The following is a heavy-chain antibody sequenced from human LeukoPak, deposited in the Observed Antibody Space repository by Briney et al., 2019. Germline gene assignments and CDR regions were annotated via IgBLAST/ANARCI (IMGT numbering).Heavy chain of an antibody. CDR1: GFTFSSYS. J-gene: IGHJ5*02. CDR2: ISSASNTI. Sequence: GGSLKLSCAASGFTFSSYSMNWVRQAPGKGLEWISYISSASNTIYYADSVKGRFTISRDNAKNSVYLEMNSLRAEDTAMYYCARDGWFGDYNWFDPWGQGTLVTVSS. D-gene: IGHD3-10*01. CDR3: ARDGWFGDYNWFDP. V-gene: IGHV3-48*01.